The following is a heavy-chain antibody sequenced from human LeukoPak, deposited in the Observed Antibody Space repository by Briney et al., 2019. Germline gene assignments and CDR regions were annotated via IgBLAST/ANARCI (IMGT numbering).Heavy chain of an antibody. D-gene: IGHD6-19*01. CDR3: AREVVGAVAGTPRSYYYYYYMDV. CDR2: INHSGST. J-gene: IGHJ6*03. V-gene: IGHV4-34*01. CDR1: GGSFSGYY. Sequence: KPSETLSLTCAVYGGSFSGYYWSWIRQPPGKGLEWIGEINHSGSTNYNPSLKSRVTISVDTSKNQSSLKLSSVTAADTAVYYCAREVVGAVAGTPRSYYYYYYMDVWGKGTTVTVSS.